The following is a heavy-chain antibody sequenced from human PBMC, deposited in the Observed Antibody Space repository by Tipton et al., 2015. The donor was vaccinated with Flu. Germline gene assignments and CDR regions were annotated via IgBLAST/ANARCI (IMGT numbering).Heavy chain of an antibody. J-gene: IGHJ6*02. Sequence: LRLSCTVSGGSISSGSYYWSWIRQPAGKGLEWIGRIYTSGSTYYNPSLKSRVTISVDTSKNQFSLKLSSVTAADTAVYYCARVTGPPYYYGMDVWGQGTTVTVSS. CDR3: ARVTGPPYYYGMDV. CDR1: GGSISSGSYY. CDR2: IYTSGST. V-gene: IGHV4-61*02.